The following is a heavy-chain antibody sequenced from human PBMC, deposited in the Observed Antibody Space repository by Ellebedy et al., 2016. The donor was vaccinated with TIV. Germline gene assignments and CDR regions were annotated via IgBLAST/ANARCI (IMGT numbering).Heavy chain of an antibody. CDR2: IFGGGST. CDR3: ATTEDFWGGYFW. V-gene: IGHV3-53*01. Sequence: GESLKISCAASGFTVRSTNISWVRQAPGKGLEWVSVIFGGGSTYYADSVKGRFTISRDNSKNMVYLHLNSVTGEDTAVYYCATTEDFWGGYFWWGQGTLVTVSS. D-gene: IGHD3-3*01. J-gene: IGHJ4*02. CDR1: GFTVRSTN.